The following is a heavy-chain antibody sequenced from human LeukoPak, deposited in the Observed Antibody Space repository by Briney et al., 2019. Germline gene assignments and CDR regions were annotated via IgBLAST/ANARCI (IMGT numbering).Heavy chain of an antibody. Sequence: PSETLSLTCTVSGGSISTYIWSWIRQTAGKGLEWIGRISDSGSTRYNPSLKSRLTMSVDTSKNQFSLKLDSVTAADTAVYFCARGMAVGYDYNWFDSWGLGTLVTVSS. CDR1: GGSISTYI. CDR2: ISDSGST. D-gene: IGHD5-12*01. J-gene: IGHJ5*01. V-gene: IGHV4-4*07. CDR3: ARGMAVGYDYNWFDS.